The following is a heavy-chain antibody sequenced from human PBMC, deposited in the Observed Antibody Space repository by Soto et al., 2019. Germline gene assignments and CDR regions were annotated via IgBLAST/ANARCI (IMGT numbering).Heavy chain of an antibody. J-gene: IGHJ5*02. V-gene: IGHV1-69*13. CDR1: GGTFSSYA. CDR2: IIPIFGTA. D-gene: IGHD3-9*01. CDR3: ARVLLRYFDWFPTSDNWFDP. Sequence: SVKVSCKASGGTFSSYAISWVRQAPGQGLEWMGGIIPIFGTANYAQKFQGRVTITADESTSTAYMELSSLRSEDTAVYYCARVLLRYFDWFPTSDNWFDPWGQGTLVTVSS.